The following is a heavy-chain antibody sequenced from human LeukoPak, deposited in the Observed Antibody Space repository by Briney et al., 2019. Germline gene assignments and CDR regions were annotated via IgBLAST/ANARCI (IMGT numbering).Heavy chain of an antibody. Sequence: SVKVSCKASGYTFTGYYMHWVRQAPGQGLEWMGWISPNSGGANYAQKFRGRVTMTRDTSITTAYMELSSLKSDDTALYYCARVYYLWESYRYLFDYWGQGSLVTVSS. D-gene: IGHD3-16*02. J-gene: IGHJ4*02. CDR3: ARVYYLWESYRYLFDY. V-gene: IGHV1-2*02. CDR2: ISPNSGGA. CDR1: GYTFTGYY.